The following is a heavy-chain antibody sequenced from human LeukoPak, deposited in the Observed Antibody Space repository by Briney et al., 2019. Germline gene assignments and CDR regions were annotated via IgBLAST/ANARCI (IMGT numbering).Heavy chain of an antibody. CDR3: ARAGVAARPYPQHYFYYYYMDV. J-gene: IGHJ6*03. D-gene: IGHD6-6*01. V-gene: IGHV1-8*03. Sequence: ASVKVSCKASGYTFSTYDINWLRQASGQGIEWMGWVNPNSDNTSYVEKFQDRVTFTLNTSISTAYMELGSLRSEDTAVYYCARAGVAARPYPQHYFYYYYMDVWGQGTTVTVSS. CDR2: VNPNSDNT. CDR1: GYTFSTYD.